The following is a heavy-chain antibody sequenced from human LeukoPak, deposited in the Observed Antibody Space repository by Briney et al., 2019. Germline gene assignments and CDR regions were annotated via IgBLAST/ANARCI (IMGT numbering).Heavy chain of an antibody. CDR1: VCSLSCSSYY. J-gene: IGHJ4*02. CDR3: ARSEELSLYNY. V-gene: IGHV4-39*01. D-gene: IGHD3-16*02. CDR2: ICYCGCI. Sequence: SETLSLTCTVSVCSLSCSSYYWRCLRRPPGKGLVWLRSICYCGCIYYNPSLKSRVTISVDTSKSQFSLKLSSVTAADTAVYYCARSEELSLYNYWGQGTLVTVSS.